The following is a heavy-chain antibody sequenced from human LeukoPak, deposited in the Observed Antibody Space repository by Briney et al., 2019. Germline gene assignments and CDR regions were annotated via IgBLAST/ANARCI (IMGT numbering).Heavy chain of an antibody. D-gene: IGHD3-22*01. CDR2: IYYNGDT. CDR3: ARGTGAYYYL. V-gene: IGHV4-59*01. Sequence: PSETLSLTCTVSGGSINGYFWTWIRQPPGKGLEWIAYIYYNGDTSYNPSFKSRVTISVDTSENQFSLKLSSVTAADTALYYCARGTGAYYYLWGQGTMVTVSS. CDR1: GGSINGYF. J-gene: IGHJ3*01.